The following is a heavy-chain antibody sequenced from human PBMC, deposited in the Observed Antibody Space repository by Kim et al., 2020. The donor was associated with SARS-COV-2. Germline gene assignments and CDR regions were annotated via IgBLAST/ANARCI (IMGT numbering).Heavy chain of an antibody. Sequence: GGSLRLSCAASGFTFSSYSMNRVRQAPGKGLEWVSSISSSSSYIYYADSVKGRFTISRDNAKNSLYLQMNSLRAEDTAVYYCAREGGGSSGWSWFDPWGQGTLVTVSS. CDR3: AREGGGSSGWSWFDP. V-gene: IGHV3-21*01. D-gene: IGHD6-19*01. CDR1: GFTFSSYS. J-gene: IGHJ5*02. CDR2: ISSSSSYI.